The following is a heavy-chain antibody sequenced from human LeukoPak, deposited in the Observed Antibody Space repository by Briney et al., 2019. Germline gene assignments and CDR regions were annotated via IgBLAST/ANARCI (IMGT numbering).Heavy chain of an antibody. V-gene: IGHV1-18*01. Sequence: ASVKVSCKASGYTFTSYGISWVRQAPGQGLEWMGWISAYNGNTNYAQKLQGRVTMTTDTSTSTAYMELRSLRSDDTAVYYCARDGDVIGYCSGGSCYGGDWGQGTLVTVSS. CDR3: ARDGDVIGYCSGGSCYGGD. CDR1: GYTFTSYG. J-gene: IGHJ4*02. CDR2: ISAYNGNT. D-gene: IGHD2-15*01.